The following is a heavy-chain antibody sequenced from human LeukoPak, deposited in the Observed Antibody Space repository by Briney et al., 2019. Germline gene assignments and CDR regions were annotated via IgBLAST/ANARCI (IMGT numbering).Heavy chain of an antibody. CDR1: GGSISSYY. D-gene: IGHD3-22*01. J-gene: IGHJ3*02. V-gene: IGHV4-59*01. CDR3: ARDSPYYDSSGYQGSFDI. Sequence: SSETLSLTCTVSGGSISSYYWSWIRQPPGKGLEWIGYIYYSGSTNYNPSLKSRVTISVDTSKNQFSLKLSSMTAADTAVYYCARDSPYYDSSGYQGSFDIWGQGTMVTVSS. CDR2: IYYSGST.